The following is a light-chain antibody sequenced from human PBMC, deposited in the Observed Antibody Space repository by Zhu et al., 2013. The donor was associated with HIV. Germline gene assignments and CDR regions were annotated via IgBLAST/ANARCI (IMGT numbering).Light chain of an antibody. CDR1: QDIGRY. Sequence: DIQLTQSPSFVSASVRDRVTITCRASQDIGRYLAWYQQRPGKAPNLLVYAASTTQSGVPSRFGGRGSGTEFTLTIDSLQPEDFATYYYQHVNDNAAFGPGTTVDV. CDR2: AAS. J-gene: IGKJ3*01. CDR3: QHVNDNAA. V-gene: IGKV1-9*01.